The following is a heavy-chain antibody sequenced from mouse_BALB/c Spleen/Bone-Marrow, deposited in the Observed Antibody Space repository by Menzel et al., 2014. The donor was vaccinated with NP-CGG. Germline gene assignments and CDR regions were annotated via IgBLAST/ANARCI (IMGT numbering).Heavy chain of an antibody. CDR1: GYTFSSYW. CDR2: ILPGSGST. V-gene: IGHV1-9*01. Sequence: QVQLQQSGAELMKPGASVKISCKATGYTFSSYWTEWVKQRPGHGLEWIGEILPGSGSTDYNEKFKGKATFTADTSSNTAYIQLSSLTSEDSAVYYCASRYDAMDYWGQGTSVTVSS. CDR3: ASRYDAMDY. J-gene: IGHJ4*01.